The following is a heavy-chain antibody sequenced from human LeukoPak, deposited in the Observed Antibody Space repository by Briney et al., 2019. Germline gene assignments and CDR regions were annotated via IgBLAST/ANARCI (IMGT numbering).Heavy chain of an antibody. V-gene: IGHV3-30*02. Sequence: GGSLRLSCAASRFTFSSYGMHWVRQAPGKGLEWVAFIRYDGSNKYYADSVKGRFTISRDNSKNTLYLQMNSLRAEDTAVYYCAKDTTRSFYFDYWGQGTLVTVSS. D-gene: IGHD6-6*01. CDR2: IRYDGSNK. CDR3: AKDTTRSFYFDY. J-gene: IGHJ4*02. CDR1: RFTFSSYG.